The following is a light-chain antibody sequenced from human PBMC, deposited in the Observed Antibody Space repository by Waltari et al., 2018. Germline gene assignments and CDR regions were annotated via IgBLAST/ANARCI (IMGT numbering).Light chain of an antibody. CDR3: QQYNNWPPWT. V-gene: IGKV3-15*01. Sequence: EIGMTQTPATLTVSPGERPTLSCRASQSVRNNLVWYQQQPGQAPRLPIYGASTRVTGIPARFSGSGSGTEFTLTISSLQSEDFAVYYCQQYNNWPPWTFGQGTKVEIK. J-gene: IGKJ1*01. CDR1: QSVRNN. CDR2: GAS.